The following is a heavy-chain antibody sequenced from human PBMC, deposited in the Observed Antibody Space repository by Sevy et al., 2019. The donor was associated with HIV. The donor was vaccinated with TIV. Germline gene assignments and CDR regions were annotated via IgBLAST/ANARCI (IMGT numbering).Heavy chain of an antibody. Sequence: SENLSLTCSVSGGSISSYYWNWIRQPPGKGLERFGYIYSSGSTNYNPSLKSRVTISVDMSKNQCSLKLSSVTAADTAVYYRARHPLAFCGGDCFSPYYFDSWGQGTLVIVSS. J-gene: IGHJ4*02. D-gene: IGHD2-21*01. CDR3: ARHPLAFCGGDCFSPYYFDS. CDR2: IYSSGST. V-gene: IGHV4-59*01. CDR1: GGSISSYY.